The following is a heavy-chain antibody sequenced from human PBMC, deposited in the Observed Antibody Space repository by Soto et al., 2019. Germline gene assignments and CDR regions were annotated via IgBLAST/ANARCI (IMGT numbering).Heavy chain of an antibody. J-gene: IGHJ4*02. CDR1: GFAFVTSA. Sequence: SGRVSCKAAGFAFVTSAIHWLLQARGQRLEWMGWIVVDSGNTNYAQKFQERVTITRDMSTNTAYMELTSLRSEDTAVYYCAADPYCGGDCYFDYWGKGNMVTVYS. V-gene: IGHV1-58*02. CDR3: AADPYCGGDCYFDY. CDR2: IVVDSGNT. D-gene: IGHD2-21*02.